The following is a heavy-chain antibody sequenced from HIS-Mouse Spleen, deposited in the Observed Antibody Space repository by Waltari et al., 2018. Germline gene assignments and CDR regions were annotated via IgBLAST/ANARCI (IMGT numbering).Heavy chain of an antibody. V-gene: IGHV4-39*07. Sequence: QLQLQESGPGLVKPSETLSLTCTVSGGSISSSSYYCGWIRQPPGGGLGWIGSIYYSGSNDYNPSLKGRVTISVDTSKNQCSMKLSWVTAADTAVYYCAREMPNSSSGYDGYFDIWGRGTLVTVSS. J-gene: IGHJ2*01. D-gene: IGHD6-13*01. CDR3: AREMPNSSSGYDGYFDI. CDR2: IYYSGSN. CDR1: GGSISSSSYY.